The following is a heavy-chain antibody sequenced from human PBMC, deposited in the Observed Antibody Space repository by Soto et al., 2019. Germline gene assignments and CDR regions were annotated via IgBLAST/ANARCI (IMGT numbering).Heavy chain of an antibody. D-gene: IGHD1-26*01. J-gene: IGHJ4*02. Sequence: SETLSLTCTVSGGSVSSGSYYWSWIRQPPGKGLEWIGYIYYSGSTNYNPSHKSRVTISVDTSKNQFSLKLSSVTAADTAVYYCARGMGDDRPYYFDYWGQGTLVTVSS. V-gene: IGHV4-61*01. CDR3: ARGMGDDRPYYFDY. CDR1: GGSVSSGSYY. CDR2: IYYSGST.